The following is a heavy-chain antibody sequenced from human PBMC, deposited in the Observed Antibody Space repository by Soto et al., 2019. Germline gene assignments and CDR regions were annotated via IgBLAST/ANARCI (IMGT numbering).Heavy chain of an antibody. Sequence: QVQLQESGPGLVKPSGTLSLTCAVSGGSISSSNWWSWVRQPPGKGLEWIGEIYHSGSTNYNPSLKSRVTISVDKSKNQFSLKLSSVTAADTAVYYCARALPDYDFWSGQNWFDPWGQGTLVTVSS. CDR1: GGSISSSNW. CDR3: ARALPDYDFWSGQNWFDP. CDR2: IYHSGST. V-gene: IGHV4-4*02. J-gene: IGHJ5*02. D-gene: IGHD3-3*01.